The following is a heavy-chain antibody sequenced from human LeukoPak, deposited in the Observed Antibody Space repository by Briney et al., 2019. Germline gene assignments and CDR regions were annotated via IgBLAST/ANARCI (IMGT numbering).Heavy chain of an antibody. V-gene: IGHV3-23*01. J-gene: IGHJ3*02. CDR2: ISGSGGST. CDR3: AKVISHCSGGSCYTDDDAFDI. Sequence: GGSLRLSCAASGFTFSSYGMSWVRQAPGKGLEWVSAISGSGGSTYYADSVKGRFTISRDNSKNTLYLQMNSLRAEDTAVYYCAKVISHCSGGSCYTDDDAFDIWGQGTMVTVSS. CDR1: GFTFSSYG. D-gene: IGHD2-15*01.